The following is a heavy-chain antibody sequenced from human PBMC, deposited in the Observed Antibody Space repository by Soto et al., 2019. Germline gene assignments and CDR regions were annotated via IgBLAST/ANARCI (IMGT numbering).Heavy chain of an antibody. CDR3: VRPFGDYDSSGYWAMDV. D-gene: IGHD3-22*01. CDR2: IYYSGST. J-gene: IGHJ6*02. V-gene: IGHV4-39*01. Sequence: SETLSLTCTVSGGSISSGDYYWSWIRQPPGKGLEWIGCIYYSGSTYYNPSLKSRVTISVDTSKNQFSLKLTSVTAADTAVYYCVRPFGDYDSSGYWAMDVWGQGTTVTVSS. CDR1: GGSISSGDYY.